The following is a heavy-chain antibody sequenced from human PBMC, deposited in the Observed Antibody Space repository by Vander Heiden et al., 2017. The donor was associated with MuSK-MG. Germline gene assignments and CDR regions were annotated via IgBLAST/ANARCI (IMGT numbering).Heavy chain of an antibody. CDR1: GYTFTRYT. CDR2: INPNTGNQ. J-gene: IGHJ3*02. D-gene: IGHD3-22*01. Sequence: QVQLVQSGSELKKPGASVKVSCKASGYTFTRYTMNWVRQAPGQGLEWMGWINPNTGNQTYAQGFTGRFVFSLDTSVNTAYLQISRLKAEDTAVYYCARELPYYDSSGHSNEGCDIWGQGTMGTVSS. CDR3: ARELPYYDSSGHSNEGCDI. V-gene: IGHV7-4-1*02.